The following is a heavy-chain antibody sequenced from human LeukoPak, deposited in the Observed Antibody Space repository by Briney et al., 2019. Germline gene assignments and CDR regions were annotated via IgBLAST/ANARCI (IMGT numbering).Heavy chain of an antibody. J-gene: IGHJ4*02. V-gene: IGHV3-15*01. CDR1: RFILCNAC. CDR3: SRSYHTYYFDY. Sequence: PGGALPLSRLSSRFILCNACLSWLRPPPAKGREWVGRIKSKTDGGTTDYAAPVKGRFTISRDDSKNTLFLQMNSLRTEDTAVYYCSRSYHTYYFDYWGQGTLVTVSS. CDR2: IKSKTDGGTT. D-gene: IGHD1-26*01.